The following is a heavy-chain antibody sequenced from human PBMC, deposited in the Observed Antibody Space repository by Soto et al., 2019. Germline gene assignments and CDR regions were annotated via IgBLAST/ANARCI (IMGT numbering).Heavy chain of an antibody. V-gene: IGHV4-59*01. CDR3: ARPHGGSSGWDNWFDP. CDR1: GGSISSYY. D-gene: IGHD6-25*01. Sequence: QVQLQESGPGLVKPSETLSLTCTVSGGSISSYYWRWIRQPPGKGLGWIGYIYYSGSTNYNPSLQSRVTISVDTSKNQFSLKLSSVTAADTAVYYCARPHGGSSGWDNWFDPWGQGTLVTVSS. CDR2: IYYSGST. J-gene: IGHJ5*02.